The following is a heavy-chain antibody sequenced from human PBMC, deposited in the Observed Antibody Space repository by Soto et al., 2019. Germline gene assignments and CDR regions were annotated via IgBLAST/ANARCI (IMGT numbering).Heavy chain of an antibody. Sequence: QVQLVQSGAEVKKPGASVKVSCKASGYTFTSYGISWVRQARGQGLEWMGWISAYNGNTNYAQKLRGRVTMTTDTSTSTAYMELRSLRSDATAAYYCARAWWGPVAGTELDYWGQGTLVTVSS. CDR2: ISAYNGNT. V-gene: IGHV1-18*01. D-gene: IGHD6-19*01. J-gene: IGHJ4*02. CDR1: GYTFTSYG. CDR3: ARAWWGPVAGTELDY.